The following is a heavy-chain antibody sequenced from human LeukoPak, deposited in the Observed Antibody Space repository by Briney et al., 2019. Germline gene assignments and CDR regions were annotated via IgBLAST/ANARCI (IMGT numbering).Heavy chain of an antibody. CDR1: GFTFDNYA. J-gene: IGHJ6*02. V-gene: IGHV3-9*01. D-gene: IGHD6-13*01. CDR2: ISWNSGII. CDR3: ARDVYSSSWYVRSVSLYYVMDV. Sequence: GGSLTLSCAASGFTFDNYAMHWVRQAPGKGLEWVSGISWNSGIIDYADSVKGRFTISRDHAKNSLYLQMNSLRAEDTAVYYCARDVYSSSWYVRSVSLYYVMDVWGQGTTVTVSS.